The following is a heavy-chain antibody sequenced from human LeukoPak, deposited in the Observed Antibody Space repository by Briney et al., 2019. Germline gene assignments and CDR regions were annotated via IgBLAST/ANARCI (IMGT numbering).Heavy chain of an antibody. V-gene: IGHV3-21*04. J-gene: IGHJ6*02. CDR1: GFTFSSYS. CDR2: ISSSSSYI. Sequence: GGSLRLSCAASGFTFSSYSMNWVRQAPGKGLEWVSSISSSSSYIYHADSAKGRFTISRDNAKNSLYLQMSSLRAEDTAVYYCARWLRGIADEDGVDVWGQGTTVTVSS. CDR3: ARWLRGIADEDGVDV. D-gene: IGHD6-13*01.